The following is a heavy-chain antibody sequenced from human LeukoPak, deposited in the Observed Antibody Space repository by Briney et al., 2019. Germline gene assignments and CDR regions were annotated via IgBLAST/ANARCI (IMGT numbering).Heavy chain of an antibody. CDR1: GGSFSGYY. J-gene: IGHJ5*02. Sequence: KPSETLSLTCAVYGGSFSGYYWSWIRQPPGKGLEWIGEINHSGSTNYSPSLKSRVTISVDTSKNQFSLKLSSVTAADTAVYYCARGLLRYSYGLKVWFDPWGQETLVTVSS. V-gene: IGHV4-34*01. D-gene: IGHD5-18*01. CDR2: INHSGST. CDR3: ARGLLRYSYGLKVWFDP.